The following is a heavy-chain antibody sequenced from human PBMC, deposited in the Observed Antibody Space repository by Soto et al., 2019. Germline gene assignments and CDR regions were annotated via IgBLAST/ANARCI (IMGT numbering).Heavy chain of an antibody. CDR3: ARGAAAAGISWFDP. D-gene: IGHD6-13*01. J-gene: IGHJ5*02. CDR2: IWYDGSNK. Sequence: QVQLVESGGGVVQPGRSLRLSCAASGFTFSSYGMHWVRQAPGKGLEWVAVIWYDGSNKYYADSVKGRFTISRDNSKNKLYLQMNSLRAEDTAVYYCARGAAAAGISWFDPWGQGTLVTVSS. V-gene: IGHV3-33*01. CDR1: GFTFSSYG.